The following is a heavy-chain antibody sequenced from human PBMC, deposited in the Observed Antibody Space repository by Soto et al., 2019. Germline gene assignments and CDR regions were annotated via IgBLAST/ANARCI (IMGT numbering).Heavy chain of an antibody. D-gene: IGHD2-15*01. CDR3: ASSEHYCSGGSCYRYYYGMDV. Sequence: QVQLVQSGAEVKKPGSSVKVSCKASGGTFISYAISWVRQAPGQGLEWMGGIIPSFGTANYAQTFQGRVTITADESTSTAYMELSSLRSEDTAVYYCASSEHYCSGGSCYRYYYGMDVWGQGTTVTVSS. J-gene: IGHJ6*02. CDR1: GGTFISYA. V-gene: IGHV1-69*01. CDR2: IIPSFGTA.